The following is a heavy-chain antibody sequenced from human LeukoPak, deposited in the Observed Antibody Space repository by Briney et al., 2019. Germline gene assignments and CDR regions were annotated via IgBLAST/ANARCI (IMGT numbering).Heavy chain of an antibody. V-gene: IGHV4-34*01. CDR2: INHSGST. CDR3: AREGIQLWPSDY. Sequence: SETLSLTCGVYGGSFSGYYWSWIRQPPGKGLEWIGEINHSGSTNYNPSLKSRVTISVDTSKNQFSLKLSSVTAADTAVYYCAREGIQLWPSDYWGQGTLVTVSS. J-gene: IGHJ4*02. CDR1: GGSFSGYY. D-gene: IGHD5-18*01.